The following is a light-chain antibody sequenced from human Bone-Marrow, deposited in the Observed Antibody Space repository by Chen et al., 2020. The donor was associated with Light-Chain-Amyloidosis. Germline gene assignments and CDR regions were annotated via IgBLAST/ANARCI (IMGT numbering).Light chain of an antibody. CDR1: ESISFY. CDR2: DAS. V-gene: IGKV3-11*01. J-gene: IGKJ5*01. Sequence: EIVLTQSPATVSLSPGDTATLSCRASESISFYLTWYQQKPGQAPRLLIYDASHRATGIPARFSGSGSGTDFTLTITNLEPDDFAVYYCQQRSSWPTFGPGTRLEI. CDR3: QQRSSWPT.